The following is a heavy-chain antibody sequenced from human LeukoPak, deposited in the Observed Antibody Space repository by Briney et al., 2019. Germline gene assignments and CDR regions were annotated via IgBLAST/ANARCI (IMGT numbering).Heavy chain of an antibody. CDR1: GGSFSGYY. CDR2: INHIGST. CDR3: ARLVEYSSSVDY. Sequence: SETLSLTCAVYGGSFSGYYWSWIRQPPGKGLEWIGEINHIGSTNYNPSLKSRVTISVDTSKNQFSLNLSSVTAADTAVYYCARLVEYSSSVDYWGQGTLVTVSS. V-gene: IGHV4-34*01. D-gene: IGHD6-6*01. J-gene: IGHJ4*02.